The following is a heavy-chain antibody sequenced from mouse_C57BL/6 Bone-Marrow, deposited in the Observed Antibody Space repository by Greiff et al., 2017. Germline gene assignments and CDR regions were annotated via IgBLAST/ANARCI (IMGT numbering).Heavy chain of an antibody. CDR3: ARRITTVAPYYFDY. Sequence: QVQLQQPGAELVKPGASVKMSCKASGYTFTSYWITWVKQRPGQGLEWIGDIYPGSGSTNYNEKFKSKATLTVDTSSSTAYMQLSSLTSEDSAVYYCARRITTVAPYYFDYWGQGTTLTVSS. V-gene: IGHV1-55*01. J-gene: IGHJ2*01. CDR2: IYPGSGST. CDR1: GYTFTSYW. D-gene: IGHD1-1*01.